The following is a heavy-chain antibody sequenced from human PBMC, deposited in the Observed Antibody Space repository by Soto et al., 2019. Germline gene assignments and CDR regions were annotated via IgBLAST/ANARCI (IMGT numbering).Heavy chain of an antibody. CDR2: IAYDGNEK. V-gene: IGHV3-30*18. CDR3: GKDVGDYVPYYYGVDV. Sequence: QVQLVESGGGVVQPGTSLRLSCAASGFTFKTHAMHWVRQAPGKGLEWMAVIAYDGNEKFYADSVKGRFTNSRDNSKNALYLQINTLRNEDTAVYYCGKDVGDYVPYYYGVDVWGQGTTVTVSS. CDR1: GFTFKTHA. J-gene: IGHJ6*02. D-gene: IGHD1-26*01.